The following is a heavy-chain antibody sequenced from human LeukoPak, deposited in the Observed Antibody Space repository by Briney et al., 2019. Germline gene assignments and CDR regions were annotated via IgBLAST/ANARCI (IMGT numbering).Heavy chain of an antibody. CDR2: INTDGSNT. V-gene: IGHV3-74*01. D-gene: IGHD2-21*02. CDR3: ARDYSGGYSGY. CDR1: GFTFSNYW. J-gene: IGHJ4*02. Sequence: GGSLRLSCAASGFTFSNYWIHWVRHAPGEGLVWVSRINTDGSNTNYADSVKGRFTISRDNAKNTLYLQMSSLRAEDTAMYYCARDYSGGYSGYWGQGTLVTVSS.